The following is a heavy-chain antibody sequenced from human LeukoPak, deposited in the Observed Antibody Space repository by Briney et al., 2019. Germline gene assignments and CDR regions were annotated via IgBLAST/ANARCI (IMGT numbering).Heavy chain of an antibody. CDR2: INHSGST. D-gene: IGHD6-6*01. CDR3: ARYSSSEKVYNWFDP. Sequence: SETLSLTCAVYGGSFSGYYWSWIRQPPGKGLEWIGGINHSGSTNYNPSLKSRVTISVDTSKNQFPLKLSSVTAADTAVYYCARYSSSEKVYNWFDPWGQGTLVTVSS. J-gene: IGHJ5*02. V-gene: IGHV4-34*01. CDR1: GGSFSGYY.